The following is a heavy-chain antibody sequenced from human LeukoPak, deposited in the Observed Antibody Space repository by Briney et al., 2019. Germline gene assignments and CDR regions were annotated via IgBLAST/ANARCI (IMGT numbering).Heavy chain of an antibody. D-gene: IGHD2-21*01. CDR3: VRVGSAYGDPLEFDL. V-gene: IGHV1-18*01. CDR2: ISGYSGKT. J-gene: IGHJ5*02. CDR1: GYSFNKFG. Sequence: GASVKVSCKASGYSFNKFGISWMRQAPGQGLEWMGWISGYSGKTDSAQKLQDRVTMTTDNSTSTAYLELRSLRSDDTAVYFCVRVGSAYGDPLEFDLWGQGTLVTVSS.